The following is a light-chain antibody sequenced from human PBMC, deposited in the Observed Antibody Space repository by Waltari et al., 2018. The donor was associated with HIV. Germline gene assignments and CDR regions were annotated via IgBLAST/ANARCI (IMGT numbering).Light chain of an antibody. V-gene: IGLV2-14*01. CDR1: SSDVGGYNY. CDR2: EVS. J-gene: IGLJ3*02. CDR3: SSYTSSSTWV. Sequence: QSALTQPASVSGSPGQSITISCTGTSSDVGGYNYVSWYQQHPGKPPKPIIYEVSNRPSGFSNRFSGSNSGNTASLTISGLQAEDEADYYCSSYTSSSTWVFGGGTKLTVL.